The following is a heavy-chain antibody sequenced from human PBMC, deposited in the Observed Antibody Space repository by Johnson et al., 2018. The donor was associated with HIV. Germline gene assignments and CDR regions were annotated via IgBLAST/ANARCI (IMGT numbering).Heavy chain of an antibody. J-gene: IGHJ3*02. D-gene: IGHD3-22*01. CDR3: AKDQRGATQWLLALDAFDI. Sequence: QVQLVESGGGVVRPGGSLRLSCAASGFTFSSYGMHWVRQAPGKGLEWVAFIRYDGSNKYYADSVKGRFTISRDNSKNTLYLQMNSLRAEDTAVYYCAKDQRGATQWLLALDAFDIWGQGTMVTVSS. CDR1: GFTFSSYG. V-gene: IGHV3-30*02. CDR2: IRYDGSNK.